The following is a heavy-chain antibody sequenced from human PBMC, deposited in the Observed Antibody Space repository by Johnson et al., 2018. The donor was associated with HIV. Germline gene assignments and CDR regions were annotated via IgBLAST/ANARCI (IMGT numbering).Heavy chain of an antibody. Sequence: QVQLVESGGGLVQPGRSLRLSCAASGFTFSRYAMHWVRRAPGKGLEWMSIISYDGSNKYYADSVKGRFTISRDNSKNSLYLQMDSLRADDSAVYYCARDGVYSSPHDAFDIWGQGTKVTVSS. CDR1: GFTFSRYA. D-gene: IGHD6-13*01. J-gene: IGHJ3*02. V-gene: IGHV3-30-3*01. CDR3: ARDGVYSSPHDAFDI. CDR2: ISYDGSNK.